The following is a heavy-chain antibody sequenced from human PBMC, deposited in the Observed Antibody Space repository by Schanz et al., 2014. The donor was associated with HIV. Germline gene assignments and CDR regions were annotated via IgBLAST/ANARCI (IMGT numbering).Heavy chain of an antibody. CDR2: ISSSGSTI. CDR1: GFSLSGYG. D-gene: IGHD4-17*01. V-gene: IGHV3-21*05. J-gene: IGHJ4*02. CDR3: AREWATVTTLGD. Sequence: EVQLVESGGGLVKPGGSLRLSCAASGFSLSGYGMNWVRQAPGKGLEWVSYISSSGSTIHYADSVKGRFTISRDNAKNSLYLQMNSLRAEDTAVYYCAREWATVTTLGDWGQGTLVTVSS.